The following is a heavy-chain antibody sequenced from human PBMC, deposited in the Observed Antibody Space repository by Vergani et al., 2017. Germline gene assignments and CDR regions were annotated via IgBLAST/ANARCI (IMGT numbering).Heavy chain of an antibody. CDR2: ISVYNGET. CDR1: GYTFRNYG. Sequence: QVQLVQSGAEVKKPGASVKVSCEGSGYTFRNYGISWVRQAPGEELEWLGWISVYNGETKFAHKFQGRVTLTRDTSTDTAYMEMGSLRSDDTAVYYCARDRGNSGYYNFDYWGQGTLVTVSS. D-gene: IGHD3-22*01. V-gene: IGHV1-18*04. J-gene: IGHJ4*02. CDR3: ARDRGNSGYYNFDY.